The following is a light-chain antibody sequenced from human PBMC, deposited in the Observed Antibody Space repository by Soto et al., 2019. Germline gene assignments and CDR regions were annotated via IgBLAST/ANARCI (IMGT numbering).Light chain of an antibody. J-gene: IGKJ1*01. CDR1: QSINSW. CDR2: DAS. CDR3: QQYNSYPWT. Sequence: DIQMGQSPSTLSASVGDRVTITCRASQSINSWLAWYQQKPGRAPKLVIYDASSLETGVPSRFSGSGSGTEFTLTVSSLQPDDFATYYCQQYNSYPWTFGQGTKVEIK. V-gene: IGKV1-5*01.